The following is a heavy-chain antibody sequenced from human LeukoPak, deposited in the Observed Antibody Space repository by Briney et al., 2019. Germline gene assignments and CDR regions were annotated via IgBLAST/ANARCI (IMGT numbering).Heavy chain of an antibody. V-gene: IGHV1-69*13. J-gene: IGHJ6*02. CDR3: ARDFCRVVITACYGMDV. CDR1: GGTFSSYA. CDR2: IIPIFGTA. D-gene: IGHD3-22*01. Sequence: ASVKVSCKASGGTFSSYAISWVRQAPGQGLEWMGGIIPIFGTANYAQKFQGRVTITADESTSTAYMELSSLRSEDTAVYYCARDFCRVVITACYGMDVWGQGTTVTVSS.